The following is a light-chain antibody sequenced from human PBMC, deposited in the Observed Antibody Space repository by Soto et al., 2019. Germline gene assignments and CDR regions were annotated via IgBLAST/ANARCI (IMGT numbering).Light chain of an antibody. CDR1: HIINNNY. CDR3: QQYGSSIP. J-gene: IGKJ5*01. CDR2: GAS. V-gene: IGKV3-20*01. Sequence: IGLTQSPGTLSLSPGEGAILSCRASHIINNNYLAWYQQKPGQAPRLLTYGASSRATGIPDRFSGGGSGTDFTLTVTRLEPEDFAVYYCQQYGSSIPFGQRTLPEI.